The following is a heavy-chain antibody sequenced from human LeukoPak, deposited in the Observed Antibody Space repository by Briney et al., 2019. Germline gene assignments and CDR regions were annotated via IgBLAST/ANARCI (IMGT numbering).Heavy chain of an antibody. Sequence: GGSLRLSCAASGFTFSDYYMSWIRQAPGKGLEWVSYISSSGSTIYYADSVKGRFTISRDNAKDSLYLQMNSLRAEDAAVYYCAKEYIIVGRQWYLDLWGRGTLVGVSS. D-gene: IGHD2-2*01. V-gene: IGHV3-11*04. CDR3: AKEYIIVGRQWYLDL. CDR1: GFTFSDYY. J-gene: IGHJ2*01. CDR2: ISSSGSTI.